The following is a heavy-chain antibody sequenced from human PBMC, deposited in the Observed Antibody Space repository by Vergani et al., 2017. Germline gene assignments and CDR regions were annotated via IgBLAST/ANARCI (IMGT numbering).Heavy chain of an antibody. CDR2: ISSRGSTI. Sequence: VQLVESGGGLVKPGGSLRLSCAASGFTFSDYYMSWIRQAPGRGVEWVSYISSRGSTIYYADAVKGRFTISRDNAKNSLYLQMNSLRAEDTAVYYCARKHISNYYDSSGYYYRGDYYGMDVWG. J-gene: IGHJ6*01. CDR3: ARKHISNYYDSSGYYYRGDYYGMDV. CDR1: GFTFSDYY. V-gene: IGHV3-11*01. D-gene: IGHD3-22*01.